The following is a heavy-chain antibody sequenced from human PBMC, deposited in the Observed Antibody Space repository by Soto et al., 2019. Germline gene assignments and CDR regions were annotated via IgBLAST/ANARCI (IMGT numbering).Heavy chain of an antibody. V-gene: IGHV3-33*01. CDR3: ARKDPYYDQAFDI. D-gene: IGHD3-22*01. CDR2: IWYDGSNK. J-gene: IGHJ3*02. Sequence: GGSLRLSCAASGFTFSSYGMHWVRQAPGKGLEWVAVIWYDGSNKYYADSVKGRFTISRDNSKNTLYLQMNSLRAEDTAVYYCARKDPYYDQAFDIWGQGTMVTVSS. CDR1: GFTFSSYG.